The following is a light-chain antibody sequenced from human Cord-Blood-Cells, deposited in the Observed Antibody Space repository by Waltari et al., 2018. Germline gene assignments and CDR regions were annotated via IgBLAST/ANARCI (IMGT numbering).Light chain of an antibody. CDR1: QSLLHSNGYNY. Sequence: DIVMTQSPLSLPVTPVEPASISCRSSQSLLHSNGYNYLDWYLQKPGQSPQLLIYLGSNRASRVPDRFSGSGSGTDFTLKISRVEAEDVGVYYYMQALQTPLTFGGGTKVEIK. CDR2: LGS. CDR3: MQALQTPLT. V-gene: IGKV2-28*01. J-gene: IGKJ4*01.